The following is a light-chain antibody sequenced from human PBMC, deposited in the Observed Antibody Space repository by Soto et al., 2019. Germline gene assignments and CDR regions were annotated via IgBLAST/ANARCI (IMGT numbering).Light chain of an antibody. J-gene: IGLJ2*01. CDR2: EHN. Sequence: NFMLTQPHSVSESPGKTVTISCTRSSGSIASNYVHWYPQRPGSAPTTLIYEHNQRPSGVPDRFSGSIDSSSNSASLTISGLKTEDEADYFCQSYDSSSVVFGGGTKVTVL. CDR1: SGSIASNY. CDR3: QSYDSSSVV. V-gene: IGLV6-57*04.